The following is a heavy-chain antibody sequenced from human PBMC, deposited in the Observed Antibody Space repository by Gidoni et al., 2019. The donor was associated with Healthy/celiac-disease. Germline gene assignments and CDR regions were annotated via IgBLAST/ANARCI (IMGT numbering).Heavy chain of an antibody. J-gene: IGHJ6*02. Sequence: QVQLVPSGAAVKKPGASVKVSCKASGYTFTSYDINWVRQATGQGLEWMGWMNPNSGNTGYAQKFQGRVTMTRNTSISTAYMELSSLRSEDTAVYYCARGGGRDGYYYYGMDVWGQGTTVTVSS. D-gene: IGHD2-15*01. CDR1: GYTFTSYD. CDR2: MNPNSGNT. CDR3: ARGGGRDGYYYYGMDV. V-gene: IGHV1-8*01.